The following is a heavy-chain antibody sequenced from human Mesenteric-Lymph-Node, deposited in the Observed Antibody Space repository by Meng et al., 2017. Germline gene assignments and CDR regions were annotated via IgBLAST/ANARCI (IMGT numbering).Heavy chain of an antibody. V-gene: IGHV3-33*08. Sequence: GESLKISCAASGFTFSSYAMSWVRQAPGKGLEWVAVIWYDGSTKYYADSVKGRFTISRDNSKNTLFLQMNSLRAEDTAVYYCARDTGPYYFDRSGFYPPDYWGQGTLVTVSS. CDR1: GFTFSSYA. J-gene: IGHJ4*02. CDR3: ARDTGPYYFDRSGFYPPDY. CDR2: IWYDGSTK. D-gene: IGHD3-22*01.